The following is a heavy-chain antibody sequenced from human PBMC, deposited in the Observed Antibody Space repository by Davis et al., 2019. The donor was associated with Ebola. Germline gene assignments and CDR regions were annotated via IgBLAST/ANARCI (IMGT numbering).Heavy chain of an antibody. V-gene: IGHV3-74*01. CDR2: IKSDGSYT. J-gene: IGHJ6*04. Sequence: PGGSLRLSCAASGFTFSWYWIHWVRQVPGKGLVWVSRIKSDGSYTRYADSVKGRFTISRDNAKNTLYLQMNSLRAEDTAVYYCARAKYYGMDVWGKGTTVTVSS. CDR1: GFTFSWYW. D-gene: IGHD6-6*01. CDR3: ARAKYYGMDV.